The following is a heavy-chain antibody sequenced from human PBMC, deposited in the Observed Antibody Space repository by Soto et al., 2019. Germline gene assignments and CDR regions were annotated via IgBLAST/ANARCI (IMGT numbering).Heavy chain of an antibody. CDR3: ARRHYYDSSGDYDAFDV. J-gene: IGHJ3*01. CDR1: GYSFTNYW. Sequence: GESLKISCKTSGYSFTNYWIGWARQMPGKGLEWMGMIYPGDSDTRYSPSFQGQVTISAAKSISTAYLQWSSLKASDTAIYYCARRHYYDSSGDYDAFDVWGQGTMVT. D-gene: IGHD3-22*01. V-gene: IGHV5-51*01. CDR2: IYPGDSDT.